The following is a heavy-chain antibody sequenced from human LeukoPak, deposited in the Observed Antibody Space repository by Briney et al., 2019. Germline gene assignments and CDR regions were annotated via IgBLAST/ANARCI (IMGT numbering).Heavy chain of an antibody. V-gene: IGHV4-59*01. CDR2: IYYSGST. CDR1: GGSISSYY. Sequence: SETLSLTCTVSGGSISSYYWSWIRQPPGKGLEWIGYIYYSGSTNYNPSLKSRVTISVDTSKNQFSLKLSSVTAADTAVYYCARGGDGYNPGLFDYWGQGTLVTVSP. J-gene: IGHJ4*02. D-gene: IGHD5-24*01. CDR3: ARGGDGYNPGLFDY.